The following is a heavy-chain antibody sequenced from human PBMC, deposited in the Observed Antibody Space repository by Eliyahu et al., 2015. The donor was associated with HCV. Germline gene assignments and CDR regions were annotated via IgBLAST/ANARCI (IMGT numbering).Heavy chain of an antibody. V-gene: IGHV4-34*01. J-gene: IGHJ4*02. Sequence: QVQLQQWGAGLLKPSETLSLTCAVYGXSFSGYYWSWIRQPPGKGLEWIGEINHSGSTNYNPSLKSRVTISVDTSKNQFSLKLSSVTAADTAVYYCARGRSWYYYGSGSYYYWGQGTLVTVSS. CDR3: ARGRSWYYYGSGSYYY. D-gene: IGHD3-10*01. CDR2: INHSGST. CDR1: GXSFSGYY.